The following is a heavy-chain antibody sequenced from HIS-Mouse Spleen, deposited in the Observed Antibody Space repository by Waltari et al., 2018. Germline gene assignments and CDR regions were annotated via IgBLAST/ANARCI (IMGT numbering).Heavy chain of an antibody. CDR1: GFTFSSYA. V-gene: IGHV3-23*01. CDR2: ISGSGGST. D-gene: IGHD5-18*01. Sequence: EVQLLESGGGLVQPGGSLRLSCAASGFTFSSYAMSWVRQAPGEGGEWGSAISGSGGSTYYADSVKGRFTISRDNSKNTLYLQMNSLRAEDTAVYYCAKVWPELKTVDTPMAFDYWGQGTLVTVSS. CDR3: AKVWPELKTVDTPMAFDY. J-gene: IGHJ4*02.